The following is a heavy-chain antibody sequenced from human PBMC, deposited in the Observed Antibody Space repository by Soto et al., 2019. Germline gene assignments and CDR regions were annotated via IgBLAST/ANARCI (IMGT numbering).Heavy chain of an antibody. Sequence: QVTLKESGPVLVKPTETLTLTCTLSAFPLSNGRMGVSWIRQPPGRALEWLAHIFSNDEKSYNTSLKGRLTISKDTSKSQVVLTMTNMDPIDTATYYCARIRFRTTGHWFDPWGQGTLVTVSS. CDR2: IFSNDEK. D-gene: IGHD4-17*01. V-gene: IGHV2-26*01. CDR3: ARIRFRTTGHWFDP. CDR1: AFPLSNGRMG. J-gene: IGHJ5*02.